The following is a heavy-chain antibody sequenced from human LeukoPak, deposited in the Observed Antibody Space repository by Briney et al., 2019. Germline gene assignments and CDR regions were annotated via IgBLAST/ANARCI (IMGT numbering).Heavy chain of an antibody. D-gene: IGHD3-9*01. CDR2: MNPNSGNT. CDR3: ARGGLTLYYYYYYMDV. V-gene: IGHV1-8*03. Sequence: ASVKVSCKASGYTFTSYDINWVRQATGQGLEWMGWMNPNSGNTGYAQKFQGRVTITRNTSVSTAYMELSGLRSEDTAVYYCARGGLTLYYYYYYMDVWGKGTTVTVSS. CDR1: GYTFTSYD. J-gene: IGHJ6*03.